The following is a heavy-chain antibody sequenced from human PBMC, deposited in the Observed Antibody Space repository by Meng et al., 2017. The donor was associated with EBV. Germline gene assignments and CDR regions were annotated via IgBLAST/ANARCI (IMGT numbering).Heavy chain of an antibody. V-gene: IGHV4-61*01. Sequence: QVQLQESGPGLVKPLETLSLTCPVPGASVSGGTFHWSWIRQPPGKELEWIGYIYDGGTTIYNPSLKSRVTIFLDTSRNQFSLGLRSVTTADTAVYYCAKSSSSTPGVVDSWGQGTLGNVSS. CDR3: AKSSSSTPGVVDS. CDR1: GASVSGGTFH. J-gene: IGHJ4*02. D-gene: IGHD6-6*01. CDR2: IYDGGTT.